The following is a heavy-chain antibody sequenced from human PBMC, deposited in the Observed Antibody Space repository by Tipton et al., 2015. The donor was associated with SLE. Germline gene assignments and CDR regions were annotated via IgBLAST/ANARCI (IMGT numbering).Heavy chain of an antibody. CDR2: FYTSGST. V-gene: IGHV4-61*02. Sequence: LRLSCTVSGGSISSGSYYWSWIRQPAGKGLEWIGRFYTSGSTNYNPSLKSRVTISVDTPKNQFSLKLSSVTAADTAVYYCARDADYSKVLDYWGQGTLVTVSS. D-gene: IGHD4-11*01. CDR1: GGSISSGSYY. J-gene: IGHJ4*02. CDR3: ARDADYSKVLDY.